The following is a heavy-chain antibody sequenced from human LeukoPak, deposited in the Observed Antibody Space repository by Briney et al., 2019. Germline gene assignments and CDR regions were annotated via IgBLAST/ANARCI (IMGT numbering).Heavy chain of an antibody. CDR1: GYSFTSYG. Sequence: GASVKVSCKASGYSFTSYGITWVRQAPGQGLEWMGWINPYNGNTNYAQKLQGRVTMTTDTSTSTAYMDLRSLRSDDTAVYYCARDVLRFLEWLLPSGDYYYGMDVWGQGTTVTVSS. CDR3: ARDVLRFLEWLLPSGDYYYGMDV. CDR2: INPYNGNT. J-gene: IGHJ6*02. V-gene: IGHV1-18*01. D-gene: IGHD3-3*01.